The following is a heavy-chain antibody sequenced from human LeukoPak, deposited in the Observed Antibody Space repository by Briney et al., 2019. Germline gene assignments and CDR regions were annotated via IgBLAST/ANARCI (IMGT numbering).Heavy chain of an antibody. CDR3: ARSGTYGDDY. V-gene: IGHV5-51*01. CDR1: GYSFTRYW. CDR2: IYPGDSDA. J-gene: IGHJ4*02. D-gene: IGHD3-10*01. Sequence: GESLKISCKASGYSFTRYWIGWVRQMPGKGLEWLGIIYPGDSDARYSPSFQGQVIISVDKTITTTYLQWSSLKASDTAMYYCARSGTYGDDYWGQGTLVTVSS.